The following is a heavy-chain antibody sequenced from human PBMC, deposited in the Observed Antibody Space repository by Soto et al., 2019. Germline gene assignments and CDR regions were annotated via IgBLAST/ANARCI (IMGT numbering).Heavy chain of an antibody. CDR1: GGSIRSGGYY. V-gene: IGHV4-31*03. J-gene: IGHJ5*02. Sequence: HVQLQESGPGLVKPSQPLALTGTVSGGSIRSGGYYWSWIRQHPGKGREWIGYIYYSGSTYYNPSLTIRVTVSVDTSQHQCSRKLSSVTAADTAVYDCASAAHYSSPLRWFARWRKGTLVTVSS. CDR3: ASAAHYSSPLRWFAR. D-gene: IGHD6-13*01. CDR2: IYYSGST.